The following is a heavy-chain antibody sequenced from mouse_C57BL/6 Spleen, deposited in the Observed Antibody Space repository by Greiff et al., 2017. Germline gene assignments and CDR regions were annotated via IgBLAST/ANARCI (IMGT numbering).Heavy chain of an antibody. CDR2: IYPSDSET. V-gene: IGHV1-61*01. J-gene: IGHJ2*01. CDR1: GYTFTSYW. Sequence: QVQLKQPGAELVRPGSSVKLSCKASGYTFTSYWMDWVKQRPGQGLEWIGNIYPSDSETHYNQKFKEKATLTVDKSSSPAYMQLSSLTSEDSAVYYCARGGFLDYGGQGTTLTVSS. CDR3: ARGGFLDY.